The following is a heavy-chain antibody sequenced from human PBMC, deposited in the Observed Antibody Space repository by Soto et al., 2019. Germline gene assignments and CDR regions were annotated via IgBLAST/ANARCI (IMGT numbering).Heavy chain of an antibody. CDR1: GYTFTSYG. Sequence: ASVKVSCKASGYTFTSYGISWVRQAPGQGLEWMGWISAYNGNTNYAQKLQGRVTMTTDTSTSTAYMELRSLRSDDTAVYYCARDHDFTPYYYCSGLSGRFDPWGQGTLVTVS. V-gene: IGHV1-18*04. J-gene: IGHJ5*02. D-gene: IGHD3-10*01. CDR2: ISAYNGNT. CDR3: ARDHDFTPYYYCSGLSGRFDP.